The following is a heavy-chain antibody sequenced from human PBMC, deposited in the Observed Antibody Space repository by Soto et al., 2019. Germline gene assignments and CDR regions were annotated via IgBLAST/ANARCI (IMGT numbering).Heavy chain of an antibody. D-gene: IGHD3-22*01. Sequence: LGESLKISCKGSGYIFNTYWIAWVRQMPGKGLEWMGIVYPGDSDTRYSPSFQGQVTISVDKSISTAYLQWSSLEASDTAMYYCARSYYERDGYYYDMDYCGPGTQVTVSS. CDR1: GYIFNTYW. J-gene: IGHJ4*02. CDR3: ARSYYERDGYYYDMDY. CDR2: VYPGDSDT. V-gene: IGHV5-51*01.